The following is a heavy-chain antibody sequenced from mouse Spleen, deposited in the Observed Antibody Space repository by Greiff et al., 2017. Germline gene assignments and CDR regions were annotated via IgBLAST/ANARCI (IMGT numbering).Heavy chain of an antibody. Sequence: QVQLQQSGPELVKPGASVKLSCKASGYTFTSYDINWVKQRPGQGLEWIGWIYPRDGSTKYNEKFKGKATLTVDTSSSTAYMELHSLTSEDSAVYFCARSPSYYDGSYWYFDVWGAGTTVTVSS. V-gene: IGHV1-85*01. J-gene: IGHJ1*01. CDR2: IYPRDGST. CDR3: ARSPSYYDGSYWYFDV. D-gene: IGHD1-1*01. CDR1: GYTFTSYD.